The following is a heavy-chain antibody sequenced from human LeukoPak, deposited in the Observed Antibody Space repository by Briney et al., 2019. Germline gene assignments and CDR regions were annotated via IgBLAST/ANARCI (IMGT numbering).Heavy chain of an antibody. CDR2: ISSSSSYI. CDR1: GFTFSSYS. CDR3: ARGWGLWFGELYYFDY. Sequence: GGSLRLSCAASGFTFSSYSMNWVRQAPGKGLEWVSSISSSSSYIYYADSVKGRFTISRDNAKNSLYLQTNSLRAEDTAVYYCARGWGLWFGELYYFDYWGQGTLVTVSS. D-gene: IGHD3-10*01. V-gene: IGHV3-21*01. J-gene: IGHJ4*02.